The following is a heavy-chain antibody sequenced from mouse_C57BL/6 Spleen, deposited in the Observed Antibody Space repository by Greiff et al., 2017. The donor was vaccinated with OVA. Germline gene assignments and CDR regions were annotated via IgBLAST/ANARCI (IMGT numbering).Heavy chain of an antibody. D-gene: IGHD2-2*01. V-gene: IGHV5-4*01. Sequence: EVKLVESGGGLVKPGGSLKLSCAASGFTFSSYAMSWVRQTPEKRLEWVATISDGGSYTYYPDNVKGRFTISRDNAKNNLYLQMSHLKSEDTAMYYCARDEGGYDRWYFDYWGQGTTLTVSS. CDR2: ISDGGSYT. J-gene: IGHJ2*01. CDR3: ARDEGGYDRWYFDY. CDR1: GFTFSSYA.